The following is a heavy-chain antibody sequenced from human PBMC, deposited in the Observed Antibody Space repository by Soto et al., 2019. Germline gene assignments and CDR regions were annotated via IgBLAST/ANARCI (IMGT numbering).Heavy chain of an antibody. CDR2: ILPVSAPP. V-gene: IGHV1-69*13. CDR3: ATDSNYDVSNSF. CDR1: GGTLNNYA. D-gene: IGHD3-3*01. Sequence: SVKVSCKASGGTLNNYAINWVRQAPGQGLEWMGGILPVSAPPDYAQKFLGRVSITADHSTSTVYMELSRLKSDDTAVYFCATDSNYDVSNSFWGQGTLVTVSS. J-gene: IGHJ4*02.